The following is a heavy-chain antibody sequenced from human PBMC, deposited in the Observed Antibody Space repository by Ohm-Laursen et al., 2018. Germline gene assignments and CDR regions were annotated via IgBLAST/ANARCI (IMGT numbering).Heavy chain of an antibody. D-gene: IGHD3-16*01. CDR1: GYTFTSYG. CDR2: ISAYNGNT. Sequence: GASVKVSCKASGYTFTSYGISWVRRAPGQGLEWMGWISAYNGNTNYAQKLQGRVTLTSNTSISTAYMELSSLESEDTAIYYCARADVRRLDYWGQGTLVTVSS. CDR3: ARADVRRLDY. V-gene: IGHV1-18*01. J-gene: IGHJ4*02.